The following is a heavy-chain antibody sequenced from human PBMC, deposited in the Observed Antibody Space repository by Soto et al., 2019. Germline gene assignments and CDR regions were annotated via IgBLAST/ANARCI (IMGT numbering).Heavy chain of an antibody. CDR3: ARRYGYSFDY. CDR1: GGSISSYY. Sequence: QVQRQESGPGLEKPSETLSLTWTVSGGSISSYYWSWIRQPPGKGLEWMGYIYYSGSTNYDPSLKSRVTISVDTSKNQFSLKLSSVTAADTAVYYCARRYGYSFDYWGQGTLVTVSS. J-gene: IGHJ4*02. D-gene: IGHD1-1*01. CDR2: IYYSGST. V-gene: IGHV4-59*08.